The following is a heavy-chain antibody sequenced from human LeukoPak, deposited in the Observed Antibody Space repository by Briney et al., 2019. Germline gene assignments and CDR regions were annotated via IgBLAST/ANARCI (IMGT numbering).Heavy chain of an antibody. CDR1: GFTFSDHY. V-gene: IGHV3-72*01. CDR3: ARTQYCISTTCYKSWDS. J-gene: IGHJ4*02. Sequence: PGGSLRLSCAASGFTFSDHYIDWVRQAPGKGLEWVGRTRNKANSYTTGYAASVKGRFTISRDNSKNSLYLQMNSLKAEDTAVYYCARTQYCISTTCYKSWDSWGQGTLVTVSS. D-gene: IGHD2-2*02. CDR2: TRNKANSYTT.